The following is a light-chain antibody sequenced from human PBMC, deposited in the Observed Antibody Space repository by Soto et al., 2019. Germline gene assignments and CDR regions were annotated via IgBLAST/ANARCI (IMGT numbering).Light chain of an antibody. CDR1: SSNIGAGYD. CDR2: GNS. J-gene: IGLJ2*01. CDR3: QSYDSSLSGVG. V-gene: IGLV1-40*01. Sequence: QSVLTQPPSVSGAPGQRVTISCTGSSSNIGAGYDVHWYQQLPGTAPKLLIYGNSNRPSGVPDRFSGSKSGTSASLAITGLQAEDEADYYCQSYDSSLSGVGFGGGTKLIVL.